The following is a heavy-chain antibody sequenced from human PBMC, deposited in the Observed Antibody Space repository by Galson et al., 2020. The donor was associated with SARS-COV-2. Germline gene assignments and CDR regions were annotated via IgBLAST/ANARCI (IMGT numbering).Heavy chain of an antibody. CDR3: AKGNYPPFDY. D-gene: IGHD1-7*01. J-gene: IGHJ4*02. CDR2: ISWNSGSI. CDR1: GFTFDDYA. V-gene: IGHV3-9*01. Sequence: GGYLRLSCAASGFTFDDYAMHWVRQAPGKGLEWVSGISWNSGSIGYADSVKGRFTISRDNAKNSLYLQMNSLRAEDTALYYCAKGNYPPFDYWGQGTLVTVSS.